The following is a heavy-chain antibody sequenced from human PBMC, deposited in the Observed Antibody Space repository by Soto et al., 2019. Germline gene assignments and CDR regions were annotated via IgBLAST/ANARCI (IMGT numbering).Heavy chain of an antibody. CDR2: IIPIFGTA. V-gene: IGHV1-69*13. Sequence: GASVKVSCKASGGTFSSYAISWVRQAPAQGLEGMGGIIPIFGTANYAQKFQGRVTITADESTSTAYMEMSSLRSEDTAVYYCASMVPTVVPAAIGWFDPWGQGTLVTVSS. D-gene: IGHD2-2*01. CDR1: GGTFSSYA. CDR3: ASMVPTVVPAAIGWFDP. J-gene: IGHJ5*02.